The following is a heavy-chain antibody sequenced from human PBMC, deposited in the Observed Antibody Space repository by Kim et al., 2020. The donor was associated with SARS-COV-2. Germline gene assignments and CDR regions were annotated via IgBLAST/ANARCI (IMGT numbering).Heavy chain of an antibody. J-gene: IGHJ4*02. CDR2: IHHSGST. CDR1: DGSMSSGYW. Sequence: ETLSLTCAVSDGSMSSGYWWSWVRQPPGKGLEWIGEIHHSGSTFYNPSLRSRVTISIDRSKKQFSLKLTSVTAADTAVYYCAGGRGQLDDYWDQGTLVTVSS. CDR3: AGGRGQLDDY. D-gene: IGHD6-6*01. V-gene: IGHV4-4*02.